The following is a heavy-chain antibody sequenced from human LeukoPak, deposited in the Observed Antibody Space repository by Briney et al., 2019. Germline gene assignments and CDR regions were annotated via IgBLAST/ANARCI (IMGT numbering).Heavy chain of an antibody. V-gene: IGHV4-59*01. CDR2: IYYSGST. Sequence: SETLSLTCTVSGGSISSYYWSWIRQPPGKGLEWIGYIYYSGSTNYNPSLKSRVTISVDTSKNQFSLKLSSVTAADTAVYYCARDRESPAGGIGMDVWSQGTTVTVSS. CDR3: ARDRESPAGGIGMDV. D-gene: IGHD2-8*02. J-gene: IGHJ6*02. CDR1: GGSISSYY.